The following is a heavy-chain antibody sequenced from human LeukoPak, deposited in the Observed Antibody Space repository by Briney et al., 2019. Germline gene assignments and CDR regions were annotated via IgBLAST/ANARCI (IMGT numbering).Heavy chain of an antibody. CDR1: GFTFSSYS. V-gene: IGHV3-21*04. J-gene: IGHJ5*02. CDR3: AKVPAAAGGFDP. CDR2: ISSSSSYI. D-gene: IGHD6-13*01. Sequence: GGSLRLSCAASGFTFSSYSMNWVRQAPGKGLEWVSSISSSSSYICYADSVKGRFTISRDNAKNSLYLQMNSLRAEDTALYYCAKVPAAAGGFDPWGQGTLVTVSS.